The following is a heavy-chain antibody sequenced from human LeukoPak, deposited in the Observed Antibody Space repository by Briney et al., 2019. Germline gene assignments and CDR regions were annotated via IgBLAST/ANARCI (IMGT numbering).Heavy chain of an antibody. Sequence: GGSLRLSCAASGFTFSSYAMSWVRQAPGKGLEWVSAISGRGGSTYYADSVKGRFTISRDNSKNTLYLQMNSLRAEDTAVYYCANDRAMIVVVITKGFDYWGQGTLVTVSS. D-gene: IGHD3-22*01. J-gene: IGHJ4*02. CDR1: GFTFSSYA. CDR2: ISGRGGST. CDR3: ANDRAMIVVVITKGFDY. V-gene: IGHV3-23*01.